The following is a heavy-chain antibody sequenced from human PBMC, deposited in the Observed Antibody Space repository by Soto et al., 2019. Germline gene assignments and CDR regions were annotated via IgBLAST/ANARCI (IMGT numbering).Heavy chain of an antibody. CDR2: ISYDGSNK. D-gene: IGHD6-13*01. CDR3: AKGAAAANWFDP. V-gene: IGHV3-30-3*01. Sequence: QVQLVESGGGVVQPGRSLRLSCAASGFTFSSYAMHWVRQAPGKVLEWVAVISYDGSNKYYADSVKGRFTISRDNSKNTLYLQMNSLRAEDTALYYCAKGAAAANWFDPWGQGTLVTVSS. J-gene: IGHJ5*02. CDR1: GFTFSSYA.